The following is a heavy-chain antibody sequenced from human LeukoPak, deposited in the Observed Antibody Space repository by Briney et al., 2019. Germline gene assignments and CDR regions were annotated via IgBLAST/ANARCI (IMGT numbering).Heavy chain of an antibody. D-gene: IGHD2-2*01. J-gene: IGHJ6*03. CDR3: VRDFEVPAAAPDYYYFYYMDV. Sequence: GGSLRLSCAVSGFTFSVYGMNWVRQAPGKGLEWLSHISGGGTTIYYADSVKGRFTVSRDNVENSLFLQMNSLRVDDTAVYYCVRDFEVPAAAPDYYYFYYMDVWGTRTTVTVSS. CDR2: ISGGGTTI. V-gene: IGHV3-48*04. CDR1: GFTFSVYG.